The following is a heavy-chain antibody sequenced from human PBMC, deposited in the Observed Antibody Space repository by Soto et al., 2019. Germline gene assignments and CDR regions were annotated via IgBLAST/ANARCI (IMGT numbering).Heavy chain of an antibody. CDR2: INHSGST. D-gene: IGHD1-1*01. V-gene: IGHV4-34*01. CDR3: ARRWAYAAFTTGTTKFDP. J-gene: IGHJ5*02. CDR1: GGSFSGYY. Sequence: PSETLSITCAVYGGSFSGYYWSWIRQPPGKGLEWIGEINHSGSTNYNPSLKSRVTISVDTSKNQFSLKLSSVTAADTAVYYCARRWAYAAFTTGTTKFDPWGQGTLVTVSS.